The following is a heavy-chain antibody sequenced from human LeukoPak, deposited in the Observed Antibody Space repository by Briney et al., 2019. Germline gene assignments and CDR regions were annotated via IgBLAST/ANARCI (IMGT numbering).Heavy chain of an antibody. Sequence: ASVKVSCKASGYTFTGYYMHWVRQAPGQGLEWMGWVNPNSGGTNYAQKFQGRVTMTWDTSISTAYMELSSLRSDDTAVYYCTSDTYYYDSTGLGHWFDPWGQGTLVTVSS. D-gene: IGHD3-22*01. V-gene: IGHV1-2*02. J-gene: IGHJ5*02. CDR3: TSDTYYYDSTGLGHWFDP. CDR2: VNPNSGGT. CDR1: GYTFTGYY.